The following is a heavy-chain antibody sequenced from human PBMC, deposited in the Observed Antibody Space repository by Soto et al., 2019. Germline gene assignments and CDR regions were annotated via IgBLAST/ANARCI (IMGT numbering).Heavy chain of an antibody. CDR3: ARATYYYDRSGYLYNFAY. V-gene: IGHV4-59*01. D-gene: IGHD3-22*01. Sequence: PSETLSLTCTVSGGSISTYYWSWIRQPPGKGLEWIGYIYYTGSTNSNPSLKSRVTISVDTSKNQFSLKLSSVTAADTAVYYCARATYYYDRSGYLYNFAYWGQGTLVTVSS. CDR2: IYYTGST. CDR1: GGSISTYY. J-gene: IGHJ4*02.